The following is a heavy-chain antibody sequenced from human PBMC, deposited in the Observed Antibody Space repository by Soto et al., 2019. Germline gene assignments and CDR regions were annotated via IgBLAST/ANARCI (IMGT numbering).Heavy chain of an antibody. CDR3: TTDSEAYCGGDCYYTFDY. Sequence: EVQLVESGGGLVKPGGSLRLSCAASGFTFSNAWMSWVRQAPGKGLEWVGRITSKTDGGTTDYAAPVKGRFTISRDDSKHTRYQQMNSLKTEDTAVYYCTTDSEAYCGGDCYYTFDYCGQATLVTVSS. J-gene: IGHJ4*02. CDR1: GFTFSNAW. V-gene: IGHV3-15*01. CDR2: ITSKTDGGTT. D-gene: IGHD2-21*02.